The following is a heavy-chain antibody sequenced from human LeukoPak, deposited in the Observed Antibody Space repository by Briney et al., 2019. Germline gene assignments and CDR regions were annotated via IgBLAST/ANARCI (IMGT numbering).Heavy chain of an antibody. D-gene: IGHD3-10*01. CDR2: TFAGYSYT. CDR1: GYNFTPYW. CDR3: AREPSPSGNYGLDP. J-gene: IGHJ5*02. V-gene: IGHV5-51*01. Sequence: GESLKISCQSSGYNFTPYWIVWVRQMPGKGLEWMGITFAGYSYTIYSPSFQGQVTISVDKSISTAYLQWSSLKASDTAMYYCAREPSPSGNYGLDPWGQGTLVTVSS.